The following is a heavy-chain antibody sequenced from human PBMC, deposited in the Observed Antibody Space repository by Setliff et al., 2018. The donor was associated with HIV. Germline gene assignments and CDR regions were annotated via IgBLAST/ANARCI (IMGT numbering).Heavy chain of an antibody. CDR3: ARAPSCADSWCYMYYYYYYGMDV. CDR1: GGSFSAYY. CDR2: INHSGTT. D-gene: IGHD2-8*01. J-gene: IGHJ6*02. Sequence: PSETLSLTCAVFGGSFSAYYWNWIRQTPGKGLEWIGEINHSGTTNYNPSLNSRVTISVDTSKKRFSLTLRSATAADTALYFCARAPSCADSWCYMYYYYYYGMDVWGLGTTVTVSS. V-gene: IGHV4-34*01.